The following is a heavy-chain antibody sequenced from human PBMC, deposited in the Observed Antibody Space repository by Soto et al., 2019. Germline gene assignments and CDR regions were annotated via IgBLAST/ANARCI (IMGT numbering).Heavy chain of an antibody. CDR3: ARVDLGYCSGGSCYSRYNWFDP. CDR1: GYTFTSYA. D-gene: IGHD2-15*01. Sequence: GASVKVSCKASGYTFTSYAMHWVRQAPGQRLEWMGWINAGNGNTKYSQKFQGRVTITRDTSASTAYMELSSLRSEDTAVYYCARVDLGYCSGGSCYSRYNWFDPWGQGTLVTVSS. J-gene: IGHJ5*02. CDR2: INAGNGNT. V-gene: IGHV1-3*01.